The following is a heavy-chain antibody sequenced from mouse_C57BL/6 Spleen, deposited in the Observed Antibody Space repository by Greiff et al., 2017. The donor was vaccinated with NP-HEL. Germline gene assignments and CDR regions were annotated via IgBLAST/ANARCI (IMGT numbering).Heavy chain of an antibody. V-gene: IGHV10-3*01. Sequence: EVQLVESGGGLVQPKGSLKLSCAASGFTFNTYAMHWVRQAPGKGLEWVARIRSKSSNYATYYADSVKDRFTISRDDSQSMLYLQMNHLKTEDTAMYYCVREESYYYGSRSSYAMDYWGQGTSVTVSS. J-gene: IGHJ4*01. CDR3: VREESYYYGSRSSYAMDY. CDR2: IRSKSSNYAT. CDR1: GFTFNTYA. D-gene: IGHD1-1*01.